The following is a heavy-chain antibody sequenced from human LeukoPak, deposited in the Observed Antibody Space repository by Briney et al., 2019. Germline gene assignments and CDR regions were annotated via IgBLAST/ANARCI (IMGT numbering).Heavy chain of an antibody. CDR3: ARHTTVSPLYFDY. CDR1: GGSISGSSYY. Sequence: SETLSLTCTVSGGSISGSSYYWGWIRQPPGKGLEWIGSIYYSGSTYYNPSLKSRVTVSVDTSKNQFSLKLHSVTAADTAVYYCARHTTVSPLYFDYWGQGTLVTVSS. V-gene: IGHV4-39*01. J-gene: IGHJ4*02. D-gene: IGHD4-11*01. CDR2: IYYSGST.